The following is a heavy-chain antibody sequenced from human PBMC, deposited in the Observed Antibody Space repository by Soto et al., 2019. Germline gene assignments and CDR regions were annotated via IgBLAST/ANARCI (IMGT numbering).Heavy chain of an antibody. D-gene: IGHD3-9*01. CDR2: IYYSGST. J-gene: IGHJ4*02. CDR1: GGSISSSSYY. V-gene: IGHV4-39*07. CDR3: ARTTFYDIFTAYYSLFDY. Sequence: PSETLSLTCTVSGGSISSSSYYWGWIRQPPGKGLEWIGSIYYSGSTYYNPSLKSRVTISVDTSKNQFSLKLSAVTAADTAVYFCARTTFYDIFTAYYSLFDYWGQGTMVTVSS.